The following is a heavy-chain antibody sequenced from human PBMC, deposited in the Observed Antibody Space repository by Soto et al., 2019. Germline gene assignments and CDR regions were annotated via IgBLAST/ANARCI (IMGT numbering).Heavy chain of an antibody. CDR1: GGSISTGGYY. CDR3: ASGRSDIAVVPVDF. CDR2: IYYTGSA. V-gene: IGHV4-31*03. Sequence: QVQLQESGPGLVKPSQTLSLTCTVSGGSISTGGYYWSWIRQYPGKGLEWIGYIYYTGSAHYNPSPTSRVTMAVATSNNPFSLMLTSVTAADPAVYYCASGRSDIAVVPVDFWGPGTLVSVSS. D-gene: IGHD2-2*01. J-gene: IGHJ4*02.